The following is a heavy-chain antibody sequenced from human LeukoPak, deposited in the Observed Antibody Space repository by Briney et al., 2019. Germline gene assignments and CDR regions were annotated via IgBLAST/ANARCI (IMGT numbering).Heavy chain of an antibody. CDR1: GFTFDDYA. CDR3: AKAAATDYFDY. Sequence: SGGSLRLSCAASGFTFDDYAMHWVRQAPGKGLEWVSGIRWNSGTIAYADSVKSRFTISRDNAKNSLYLQMNSLRAEDTALYYCAKAAATDYFDYWGQGTLVTVSS. CDR2: IRWNSGTI. D-gene: IGHD6-13*01. V-gene: IGHV3-9*01. J-gene: IGHJ4*02.